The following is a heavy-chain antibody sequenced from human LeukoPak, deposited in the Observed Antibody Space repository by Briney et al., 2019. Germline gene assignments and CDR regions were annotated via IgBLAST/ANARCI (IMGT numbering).Heavy chain of an antibody. J-gene: IGHJ4*02. Sequence: GGSRGLSCAASRFTFSTYAMSWVGQAPGKGREGISTIANDGGSTYYADSVKGRFTISRDNSRNTLYLQMNSLRADDTAVYYCAKSHSVEQRGYFDYWGQGTLVTVSS. CDR1: RFTFSTYA. V-gene: IGHV3-23*01. CDR2: IANDGGST. CDR3: AKSHSVEQRGYFDY. D-gene: IGHD1/OR15-1a*01.